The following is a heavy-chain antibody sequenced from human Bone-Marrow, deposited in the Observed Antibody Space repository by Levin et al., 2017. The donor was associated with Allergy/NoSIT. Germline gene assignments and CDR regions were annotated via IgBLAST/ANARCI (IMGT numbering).Heavy chain of an antibody. CDR2: ISSSSSYK. D-gene: IGHD6-13*01. V-gene: IGHV3-11*05. CDR1: GFTFSDYY. Sequence: GESLKISCAASGFTFSDYYMSWIRQAPGKGLEWVSYISSSSSYKNYADSVKGRFTISRDNAKNSLYLQMNSLRAEDTAVYYCARVAAAADDGYYYYMDVWGKGTTVTVSS. J-gene: IGHJ6*03. CDR3: ARVAAAADDGYYYYMDV.